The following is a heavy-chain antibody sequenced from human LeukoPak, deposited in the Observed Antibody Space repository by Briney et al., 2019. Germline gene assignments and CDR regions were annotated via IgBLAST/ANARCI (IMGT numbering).Heavy chain of an antibody. CDR1: GFTFSSYA. CDR3: ARGPFYDPTFDY. Sequence: PGGSLRLSCAASGFTFSSYAMHWVHQAPGKGLEYASAISSNGGSTYYANSVKGRFTISRDNSKNTLYLQMGSLRAEDMAVYYCARGPFYDPTFDYWGQGTLVTVSS. D-gene: IGHD3-3*01. V-gene: IGHV3-64*01. CDR2: ISSNGGST. J-gene: IGHJ4*02.